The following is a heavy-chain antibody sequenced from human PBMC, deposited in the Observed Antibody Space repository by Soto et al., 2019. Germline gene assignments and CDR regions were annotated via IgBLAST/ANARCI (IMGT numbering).Heavy chain of an antibody. CDR2: IYHSGNT. J-gene: IGHJ6*02. V-gene: IGHV4-4*02. CDR3: ATSGWNEDFYYYYGMDV. D-gene: IGHD6-19*01. CDR1: GDSVTRSNW. Sequence: QVKLQESGPGLVKPSGTLSLTCAVSGDSVTRSNWWSWVRQSPGKGLEWIGEIYHSGNTRYNPSLKSRITMSVDKSENQFSLKMTSVTAADTAVYYCATSGWNEDFYYYYGMDVWGQGTTVTVSS.